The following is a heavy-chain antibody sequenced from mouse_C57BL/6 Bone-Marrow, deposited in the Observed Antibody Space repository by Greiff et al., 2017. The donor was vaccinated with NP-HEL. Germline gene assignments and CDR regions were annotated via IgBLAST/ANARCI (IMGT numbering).Heavy chain of an antibody. CDR2: IRNKANGYTT. D-gene: IGHD2-4*01. V-gene: IGHV7-3*01. Sequence: EVKLVESGGGLVQPGGSLSLSCAASGFTFTDYYMSWVRQPPGKALEWLGFIRNKANGYTTEYSASVKGRFTISRDNSQSILYLQMNALRAEDSATYYCARSIYYDYADDPFYGMDYWGQGTSVTVSS. J-gene: IGHJ4*01. CDR3: ARSIYYDYADDPFYGMDY. CDR1: GFTFTDYY.